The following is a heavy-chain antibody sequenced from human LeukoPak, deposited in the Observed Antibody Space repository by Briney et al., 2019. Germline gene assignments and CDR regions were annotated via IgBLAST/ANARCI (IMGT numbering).Heavy chain of an antibody. D-gene: IGHD3-9*01. J-gene: IGHJ5*02. CDR1: GYTFTSYY. CDR3: ARVPGVYYDMLTGYGSGWFDP. Sequence: GASVKVSCKASGYTFTSYYMHWVRQAPGQGLEWMGIINPSGGSTSYAQKFQGRVTMTRDMSTSTDYMELSSLRSEDTAVYYCARVPGVYYDMLTGYGSGWFDPRGQGTLVTVSS. V-gene: IGHV1-46*01. CDR2: INPSGGST.